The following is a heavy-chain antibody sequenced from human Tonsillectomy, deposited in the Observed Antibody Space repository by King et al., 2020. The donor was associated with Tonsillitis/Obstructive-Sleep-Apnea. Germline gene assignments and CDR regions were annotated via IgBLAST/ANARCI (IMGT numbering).Heavy chain of an antibody. D-gene: IGHD5-18*01. CDR1: GGSISSYY. CDR3: ARGIQPGWTFDY. CDR2: IYYSGST. J-gene: IGHJ4*02. Sequence: QLQESGPGPVKPSETLSLTCTVSGGSISSYYWSWIRQPPGKGLEWIGYIYYSGSTNYNPSLKSRVTISVDTSKNQFSLKLSSVTAADTAVYYCARGIQPGWTFDYWGQGTLVTVSS. V-gene: IGHV4-59*08.